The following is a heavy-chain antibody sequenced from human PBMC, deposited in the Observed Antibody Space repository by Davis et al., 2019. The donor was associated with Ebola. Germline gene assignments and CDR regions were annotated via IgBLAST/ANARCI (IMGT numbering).Heavy chain of an antibody. CDR2: IKHSRDT. Sequence: SETLSLTCAVYGGSFSGYYWSWIRQPPGKGLEWIGEIKHSRDTNYNPSLKSRVTISVDTSKNQFSLKLSSVTAADTAVYYCARRYSGRYSYYYGMDVWDKGTMVTVSS. CDR3: ARRYSGRYSYYYGMDV. J-gene: IGHJ6*04. CDR1: GGSFSGYY. V-gene: IGHV4-34*01. D-gene: IGHD1-26*01.